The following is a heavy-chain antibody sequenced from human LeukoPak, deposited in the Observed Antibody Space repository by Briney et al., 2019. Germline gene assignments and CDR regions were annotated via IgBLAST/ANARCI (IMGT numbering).Heavy chain of an antibody. CDR3: ARMGFWSGPYYYYYMDV. V-gene: IGHV4-59*01. Sequence: SETLSLTCTVSGGSISSYYWSWLRQPPGKGLEWIGYIYYSGSTNYNPSLTSRVTISVDTSKNKFSLKLSSVTAADTAVYYCARMGFWSGPYYYYYMDVWGKGTTVTVSS. CDR2: IYYSGST. J-gene: IGHJ6*03. D-gene: IGHD3-3*01. CDR1: GGSISSYY.